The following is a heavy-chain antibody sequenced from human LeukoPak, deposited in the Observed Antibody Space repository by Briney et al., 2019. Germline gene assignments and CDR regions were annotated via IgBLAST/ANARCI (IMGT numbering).Heavy chain of an antibody. CDR2: IIPISGTT. CDR3: ARKVRLGANWFDP. Sequence: GASVKVSCKTSGGTFTSYAITWVRQAPGEGLEWMGKIIPISGTTNYAQKFQGRVTFTADESTSTAYMELSSLRSEDTALYYCARKVRLGANWFDPWGQGTLVTVSS. V-gene: IGHV1-69*13. CDR1: GGTFTSYA. D-gene: IGHD3-22*01. J-gene: IGHJ5*02.